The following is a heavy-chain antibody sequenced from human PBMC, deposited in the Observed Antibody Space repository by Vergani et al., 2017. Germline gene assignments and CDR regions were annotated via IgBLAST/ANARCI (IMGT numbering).Heavy chain of an antibody. V-gene: IGHV3-23*01. J-gene: IGHJ5*01. CDR2: LTGGGAST. CDR3: VKDAGSYENCFDS. CDR1: GFTFSTYA. D-gene: IGHD1-26*01. Sequence: EVQLLESGGSLKQPGGSVRLSCAASGFTFSTYAMHWVRQAPGKGLEWVSALTGGGASTNYADSFKGRFIISRDNSRDNLYLQMNSLSTEDTATYYCVKDAGSYENCFDSWGQGTLVTVSS.